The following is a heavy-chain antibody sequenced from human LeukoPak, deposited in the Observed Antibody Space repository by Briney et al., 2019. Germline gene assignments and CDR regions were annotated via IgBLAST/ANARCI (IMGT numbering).Heavy chain of an antibody. CDR3: ARDRGIVVVRSWYFDL. D-gene: IGHD2-15*01. V-gene: IGHV4-34*01. CDR2: INHSGST. J-gene: IGHJ2*01. Sequence: PSETLSLTCAVYGGSFSGYYWSWIRQPPGKGLEWIGEINHSGSTNYNPSLKSRVTISVDTSKNQFSLKLSSVTAADTAVYYCARDRGIVVVRSWYFDLWGRGTLVTVSS. CDR1: GGSFSGYY.